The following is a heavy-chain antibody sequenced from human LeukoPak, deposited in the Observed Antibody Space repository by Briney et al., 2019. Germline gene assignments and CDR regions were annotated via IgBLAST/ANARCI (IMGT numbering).Heavy chain of an antibody. CDR3: GRGNYDSSGYYHDY. CDR1: GYTFTSYY. CDR2: INPSVCST. Sequence: ASVNVSCKASGYTFTSYYMHWLRQAPAQRLEWMGIINPSVCSTSYAHKFHGRVTMTRDMSRSTVYMELSSLRSEDTAVYYCGRGNYDSSGYYHDYWGHGTLVTVSS. V-gene: IGHV1-46*01. D-gene: IGHD3-22*01. J-gene: IGHJ4*01.